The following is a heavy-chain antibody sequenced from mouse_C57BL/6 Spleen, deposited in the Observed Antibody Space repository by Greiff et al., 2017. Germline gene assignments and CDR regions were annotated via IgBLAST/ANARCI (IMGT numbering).Heavy chain of an antibody. V-gene: IGHV1-69*01. CDR2: LDPSDSYT. J-gene: IGHJ4*01. CDR3: ARRDGYSLYYAMYY. D-gene: IGHD2-3*01. Sequence: QVQLQQPGAVLVLPGASVKLSCKASVYTFTSYWMHWVKQRPGQGLEWIGELDPSDSYTNYNQKFKGKSTLTVDKSSCTAYMQLSSLTSVDSAVYYCARRDGYSLYYAMYYWGVRNSGTVSS. CDR1: VYTFTSYW.